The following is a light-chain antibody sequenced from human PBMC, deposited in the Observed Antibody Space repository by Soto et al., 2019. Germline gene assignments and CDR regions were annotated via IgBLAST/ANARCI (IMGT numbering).Light chain of an antibody. CDR1: SNDVGGYNY. CDR3: SSYTSRSTLFV. CDR2: EVS. V-gene: IGLV2-14*01. J-gene: IGLJ1*01. Sequence: QSVLTQPASVSGSPGQSITMSCTGTSNDVGGYNYVSWYQQHPGKAPKLIISEVSNRPSGVSLRFSGSKSGTTASLTISGLQAEDEADYYCSSYTSRSTLFVFGTGTKLTVL.